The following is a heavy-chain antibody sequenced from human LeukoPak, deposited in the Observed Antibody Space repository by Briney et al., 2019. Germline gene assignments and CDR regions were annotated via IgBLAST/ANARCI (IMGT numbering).Heavy chain of an antibody. CDR1: GGSISSSSYY. D-gene: IGHD3-22*01. Sequence: SETLSLTCTVSGGSISSSSYYWGWIRQPPGKGLEWIGSIYHSGSTYHNPSLKSRVTISVDTSKNQFSLKLSSVTAADTAAYYCARLYDSCDYWGQGTLVTVSS. CDR2: IYHSGST. CDR3: ARLYDSCDY. J-gene: IGHJ4*02. V-gene: IGHV4-39*01.